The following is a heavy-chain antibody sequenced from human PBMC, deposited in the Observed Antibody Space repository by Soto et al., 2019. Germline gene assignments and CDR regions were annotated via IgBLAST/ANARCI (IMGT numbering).Heavy chain of an antibody. CDR3: ARAGYSYGYDWFDP. CDR1: GGSISSGGYS. J-gene: IGHJ5*02. Sequence: QLQLQESGSGLVKPSQTLSLTCAVSGGSISSGGYSWSWIRQPPGKGLEWIGYLYHSGSTYYNPSLKRRVTISVDRSKHQFSLKLSSVTAADTAVYYCARAGYSYGYDWFDPWGQGTLVTVSS. D-gene: IGHD5-18*01. V-gene: IGHV4-30-2*01. CDR2: LYHSGST.